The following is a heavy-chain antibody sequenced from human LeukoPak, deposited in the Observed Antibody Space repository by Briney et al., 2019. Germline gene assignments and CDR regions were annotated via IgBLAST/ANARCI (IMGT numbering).Heavy chain of an antibody. Sequence: PSETLSLTCTVSGGSISISDYYWGWIRQPPGRGLEWIGSISYSGTYYNPSLMSRLTISVDTSKNHFSLNLRSVTAADTAVYYCARRTSNPVGAIDYWGQGTLVTVSS. CDR3: ARRTSNPVGAIDY. J-gene: IGHJ4*02. CDR1: GGSISISDYY. CDR2: ISYSGT. D-gene: IGHD1-26*01. V-gene: IGHV4-39*01.